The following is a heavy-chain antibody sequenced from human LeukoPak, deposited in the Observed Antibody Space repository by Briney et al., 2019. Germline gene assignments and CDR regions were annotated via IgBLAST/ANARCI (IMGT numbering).Heavy chain of an antibody. Sequence: LTGGSLRLSCAASGFTVSSNYMSWFRHAPGKGLEGVSVIYSVGSTYYADSAKGRFTISRDNSKNTLYLHTNSLRAEDTAVYSCARDLFLWYFDLCCRGTLVTVSS. J-gene: IGHJ2*01. CDR2: IYSVGST. V-gene: IGHV3-53*01. CDR1: GFTVSSNY. D-gene: IGHD2-21*01. CDR3: ARDLFLWYFDL.